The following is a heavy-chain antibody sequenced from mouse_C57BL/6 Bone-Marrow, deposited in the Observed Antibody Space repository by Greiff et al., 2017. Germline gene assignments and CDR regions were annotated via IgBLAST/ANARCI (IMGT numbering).Heavy chain of an antibody. Sequence: VQLQQPGAELVKPGASVKLSCKASGYTFTSYWMHWVKQRPGQGLEWIGMIHPNSGSTNYNEKFKSKATLTVDKSSSTAYMQLSSLTSEDSAVYDCASLLWLRRRRFAYWGQGTLVTVSA. V-gene: IGHV1-64*01. CDR3: ASLLWLRRRRFAY. D-gene: IGHD2-2*01. CDR1: GYTFTSYW. CDR2: IHPNSGST. J-gene: IGHJ3*01.